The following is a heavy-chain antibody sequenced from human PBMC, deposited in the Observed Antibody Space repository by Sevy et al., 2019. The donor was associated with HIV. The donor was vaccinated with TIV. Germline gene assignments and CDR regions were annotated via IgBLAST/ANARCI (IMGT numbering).Heavy chain of an antibody. CDR3: TTGGTAEAFDV. J-gene: IGHJ3*01. Sequence: GGSLRLSCAASGFTFSNAWMSWVRQAPGKGLEWVGRIRSMADGGTADYAAPLKDRFTIARDDSKNTLYLKINSLETEDTGVYYCTTGGTAEAFDVWGRGTMVTVSS. V-gene: IGHV3-15*01. D-gene: IGHD5-18*01. CDR2: IRSMADGGTA. CDR1: GFTFSNAW.